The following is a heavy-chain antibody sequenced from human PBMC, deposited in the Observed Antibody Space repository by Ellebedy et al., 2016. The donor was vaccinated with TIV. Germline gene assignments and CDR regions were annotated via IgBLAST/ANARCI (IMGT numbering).Heavy chain of an antibody. V-gene: IGHV3-11*01. J-gene: IGHJ5*02. D-gene: IGHD6-13*01. CDR3: ARDARFIDQQHNWFDP. CDR1: GFIFSDYY. CDR2: ISSSGTTI. Sequence: GGSLRLSCVASGFIFSDYYMSWIRQAPGKGLEWVSYISSSGTTIEYADSVKGRFTISRDNAKNSLYLQINSLRADDTAVYYCARDARFIDQQHNWFDPWGQGTLVTVSA.